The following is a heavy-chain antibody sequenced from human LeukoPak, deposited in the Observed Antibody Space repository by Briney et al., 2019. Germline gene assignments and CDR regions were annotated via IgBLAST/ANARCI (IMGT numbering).Heavy chain of an antibody. V-gene: IGHV4-31*03. CDR2: IYYSGST. Sequence: SQTLSLTCTVSGGSISSGGFYWSWIRQHPGKGLEWIGYIYYSGSTNYNPSLKSRVTISLDTSKNQFSLKLSSVTAADTAVYYCAREVGGSYRKYWFFDLWGRGTLVTVSS. CDR1: GGSISSGGFY. J-gene: IGHJ2*01. CDR3: AREVGGSYRKYWFFDL. D-gene: IGHD1-26*01.